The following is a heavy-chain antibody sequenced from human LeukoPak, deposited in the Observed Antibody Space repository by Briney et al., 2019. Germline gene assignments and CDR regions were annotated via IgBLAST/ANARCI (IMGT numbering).Heavy chain of an antibody. CDR1: GFIFDDYT. Sequence: GGSLRLSCAASGFIFDDYTMHWVRQAPGKGLEWVSGISGNSGSTGHADAVKGRFTMSRDNAKNSLYLQMKSLRPEDTALYYCARVGLSSPGPGFDYWGQGTLVTVSS. V-gene: IGHV3-9*01. CDR3: ARVGLSSPGPGFDY. D-gene: IGHD2/OR15-2a*01. CDR2: ISGNSGST. J-gene: IGHJ4*02.